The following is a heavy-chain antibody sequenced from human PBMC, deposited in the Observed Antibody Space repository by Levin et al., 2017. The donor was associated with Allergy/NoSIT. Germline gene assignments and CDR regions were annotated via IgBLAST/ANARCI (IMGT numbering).Heavy chain of an antibody. CDR1: GASFSSGAYY. J-gene: IGHJ4*02. V-gene: IGHV4-31*03. CDR2: IYYSGST. CDR3: ARGDYGDCKFDY. D-gene: IGHD4-17*01. Sequence: SQTLSLTCTVSGASFSSGAYYWSWIRQHPGKGLEWIGYIYYSGSTYYNPSLKSRVTISVDTSKNQFSLKVSSVTAADTAVYYCARGDYGDCKFDYWGQGTLVTVSS.